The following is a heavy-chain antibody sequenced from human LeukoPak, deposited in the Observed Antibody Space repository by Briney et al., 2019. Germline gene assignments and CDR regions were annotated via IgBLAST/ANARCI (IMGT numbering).Heavy chain of an antibody. CDR3: ARHYYDSSGYYIPSGYYYYMDV. J-gene: IGHJ6*03. CDR1: GYTFTGYY. D-gene: IGHD3-22*01. CDR2: INPNSGGT. V-gene: IGHV1-2*02. Sequence: ASVKVSCKASGYTFTGYYMHWVRQAPGQGLEWMGWINPNSGGTNYAQKLQGRVTMTTDTSTSTAYMELRSLRSDDTAVYYCARHYYDSSGYYIPSGYYYYMDVWGKGTTVTISS.